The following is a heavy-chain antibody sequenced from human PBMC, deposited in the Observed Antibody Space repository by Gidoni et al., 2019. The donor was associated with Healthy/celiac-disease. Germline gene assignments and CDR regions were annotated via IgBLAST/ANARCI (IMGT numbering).Heavy chain of an antibody. CDR1: GGTFRSYA. D-gene: IGHD3-3*01. J-gene: IGHJ5*02. CDR2: IITIFGTA. CDR3: ARGPLEWLLSSWFDP. Sequence: QVQLVQSGAEVKKPGSSVKVSCKSSGGTFRSYAISWVRQDPGQGLEWMGGIITIFGTANYAQKFQGRVTITADESTSTAYMELSSLRSEDTAVYYCARGPLEWLLSSWFDPWGQGTLVTVSS. V-gene: IGHV1-69*01.